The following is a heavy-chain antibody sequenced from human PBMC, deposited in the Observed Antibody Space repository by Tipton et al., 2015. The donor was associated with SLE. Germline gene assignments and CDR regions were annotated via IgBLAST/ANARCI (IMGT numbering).Heavy chain of an antibody. CDR2: INSDGSST. Sequence: SLRLSCAASGFTFSSYGMHWVRQAPGKGLVWVSRINSDGSSTSYADSVKGRFTISRDNAKNTLYLQMNSLRAEDTAVYYCALEGSYGLSDYWGQGTLVTVSS. D-gene: IGHD5-18*01. V-gene: IGHV3-74*01. CDR3: ALEGSYGLSDY. J-gene: IGHJ4*02. CDR1: GFTFSSYG.